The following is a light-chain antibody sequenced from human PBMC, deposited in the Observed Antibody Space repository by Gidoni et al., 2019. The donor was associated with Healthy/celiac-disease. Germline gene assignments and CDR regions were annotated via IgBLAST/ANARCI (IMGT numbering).Light chain of an antibody. CDR1: SSDVGGYNY. V-gene: IGLV2-11*01. CDR3: CSYEGSYTPSVV. CDR2: DVS. Sequence: HSALTPPRSVSGSPGQSVTISCTGTSSDVGGYNYVSWYQQHPGKAPKLMIYDVSKRPSGVPDRCSGYKSGNTASRTISGLQAEDEAEYYCCSYEGSYTPSVVFGGGTKLTVL. J-gene: IGLJ2*01.